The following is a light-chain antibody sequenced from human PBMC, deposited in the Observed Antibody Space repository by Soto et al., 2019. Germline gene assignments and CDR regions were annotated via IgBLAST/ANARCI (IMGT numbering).Light chain of an antibody. CDR1: QSVRSY. CDR2: DAF. Sequence: EIVLTQSPVTLSLSPGARATLSCRASQSVRSYLAWYQQKPGQAPRLLIYDAFKRATGIPARFSGSGSGTDFTLTISSLEPEDFAVYYCQQRSNWASTFGGGTKVEIK. CDR3: QQRSNWAST. V-gene: IGKV3-11*01. J-gene: IGKJ4*01.